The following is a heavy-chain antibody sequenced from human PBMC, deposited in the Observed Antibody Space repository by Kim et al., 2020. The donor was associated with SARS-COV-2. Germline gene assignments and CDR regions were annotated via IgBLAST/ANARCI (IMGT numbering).Heavy chain of an antibody. CDR3: AKALDVDSGMVVDYYGM. CDR1: RFIFATYA. Sequence: GGSLRLSCAASRFIFATYAMSWVRQAPGKGLEWVSMISLSGGSTYYADSVRGRFSISRDNSRKTLYLEMNSLRADDTAVYFCAKALDVDSGMVVDYYGM. V-gene: IGHV3-23*01. J-gene: IGHJ6*01. CDR2: ISLSGGST. D-gene: IGHD5-18*01.